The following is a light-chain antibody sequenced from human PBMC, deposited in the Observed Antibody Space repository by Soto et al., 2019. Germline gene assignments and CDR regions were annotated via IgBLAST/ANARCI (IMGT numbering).Light chain of an antibody. V-gene: IGKV4-1*01. CDR3: QQYYSTPLT. J-gene: IGKJ4*01. Sequence: IVMTPSQDTLAVSLGERATINCKSSQSVLYSSTNKNYLSWYQQKPGQPPKLLIYWASTRESGVPDRFSGSGSGTDFTLTISSLQAEDVAVYYCQQYYSTPLTFCGGTKVDIK. CDR1: QSVLYSSTNKNY. CDR2: WAS.